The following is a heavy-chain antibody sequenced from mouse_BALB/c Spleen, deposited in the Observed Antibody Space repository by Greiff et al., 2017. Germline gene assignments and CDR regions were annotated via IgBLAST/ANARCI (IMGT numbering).Heavy chain of an antibody. CDR2: INPSTGYT. Sequence: VQLKQSGAELAKPGASVKMSCKASGYTFTSYWMHWVKQRPGQGLEWIGYINPSTGYTEYNQKFKDKATLTADKSSSTAYMQLSSLTSEDSAVYYCARQLGLQDFDYWGQGTTLTVSS. CDR3: ARQLGLQDFDY. CDR1: GYTFTSYW. D-gene: IGHD3-1*01. J-gene: IGHJ2*01. V-gene: IGHV1-7*01.